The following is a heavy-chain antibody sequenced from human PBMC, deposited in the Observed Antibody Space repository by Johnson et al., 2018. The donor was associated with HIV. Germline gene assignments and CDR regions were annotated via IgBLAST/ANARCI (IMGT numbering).Heavy chain of an antibody. CDR3: ARDLAYGEMVLVSAFDI. V-gene: IGHV3-20*04. Sequence: VQLVESGGGLVQPGGSLRLSCAASGFTFDDYDMTWVRQPPGKGLELVSGINWNGGSTGYAESVKGRFTISRDNAKNSLYLQLNSLMAEDTALYYCARDLAYGEMVLVSAFDIWGQGTMVTVSS. D-gene: IGHD2-8*02. CDR2: INWNGGST. J-gene: IGHJ3*02. CDR1: GFTFDDYD.